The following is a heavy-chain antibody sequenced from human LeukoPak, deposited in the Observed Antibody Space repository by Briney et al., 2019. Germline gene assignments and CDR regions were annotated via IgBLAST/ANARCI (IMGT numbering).Heavy chain of an antibody. CDR2: IIPILGIA. Sequence: GASVKVSCKASGYTFTGYYMHWVRQAPGQGLEWMGRIIPILGIANYAQKFQGRVTITADKSTSTAYMELSSLRSEDTAVYYCAADYDSSGTPYSFDYWGQGTLVTVSS. CDR1: GYTFTGYY. V-gene: IGHV1-69*04. J-gene: IGHJ4*02. D-gene: IGHD3-22*01. CDR3: AADYDSSGTPYSFDY.